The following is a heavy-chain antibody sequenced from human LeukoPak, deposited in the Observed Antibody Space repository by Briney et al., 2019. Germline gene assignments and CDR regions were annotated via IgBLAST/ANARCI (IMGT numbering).Heavy chain of an antibody. J-gene: IGHJ4*02. Sequence: GRSLRLSCAASGFIFSSYGMHWVRQAPGKGLEWVAVIWYDGSNKYYADSVKGRFTISRDNSKNTLYLQVNSLRAEDTAVYYCASSMVVGGYFDYWGQGTLVTVSS. CDR2: IWYDGSNK. CDR3: ASSMVVGGYFDY. CDR1: GFIFSSYG. V-gene: IGHV3-33*01. D-gene: IGHD3-10*01.